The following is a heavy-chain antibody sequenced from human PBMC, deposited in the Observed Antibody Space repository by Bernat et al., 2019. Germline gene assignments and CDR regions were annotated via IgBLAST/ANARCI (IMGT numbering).Heavy chain of an antibody. V-gene: IGHV3-23*01. CDR1: GFTFSSYA. J-gene: IGHJ4*02. D-gene: IGHD5-24*01. CDR2: IRGSCGST. Sequence: EVQLLESGGGLVQPGGSLRLSCAASGFTFSSYAMSWVRQAPGKGLEWVSAIRGSCGSTYYADSVKGRFTISRDNSKNTLYLQMNSLRAEDPAVYYCAKTLRGGYNSFPESDYWGQGTLVTVSS. CDR3: AKTLRGGYNSFPESDY.